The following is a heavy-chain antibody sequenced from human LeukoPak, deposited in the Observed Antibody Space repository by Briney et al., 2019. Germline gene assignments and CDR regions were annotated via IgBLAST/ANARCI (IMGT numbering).Heavy chain of an antibody. J-gene: IGHJ4*02. CDR2: ISSSGSTI. CDR1: GFTFSDYY. V-gene: IGHV3-11*01. Sequence: GSLILSCAASGFTFSDYYMSWIRQAPGKGLEWVSYISSSGSTIYYADSVKGRFTISRDNAKNSLYLQMNSLRAEDTAVYYCARDQDYYDSSGPLDYWGQGTLVTVSS. D-gene: IGHD3-22*01. CDR3: ARDQDYYDSSGPLDY.